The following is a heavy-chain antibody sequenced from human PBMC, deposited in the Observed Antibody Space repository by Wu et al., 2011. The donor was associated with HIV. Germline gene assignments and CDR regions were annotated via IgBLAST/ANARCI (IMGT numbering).Heavy chain of an antibody. D-gene: IGHD1-1*01. CDR1: GGTLSTYV. J-gene: IGHJ6*03. Sequence: QVRLVQSGAEVKKPGSSVKVSCKTSGGTLSTYVINWVRQAPGQGLEWIGSITPTFDTPNYAQKFQGRVTITADESANRVYMEMRSLTSEDTAVYFCARRSVLPVSYYYMDVWGQGTTVIVSS. CDR2: ITPTFDTP. V-gene: IGHV1-69*15. CDR3: ARRSVLPVSYYYMDV.